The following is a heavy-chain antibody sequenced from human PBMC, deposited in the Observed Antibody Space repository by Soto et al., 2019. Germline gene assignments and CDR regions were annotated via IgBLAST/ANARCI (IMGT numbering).Heavy chain of an antibody. Sequence: SLRPFCPASVFSGSSCEMSWVRQAPGKGLEWVSYISGSGTSTQYSDSVKGRFTISRDNAKNSLHLQMNSLGAEDTAVYYCASKIVTPGYHYYDYWVQLTLVTVSS. V-gene: IGHV3-48*03. CDR1: VFSGSSCE. CDR2: ISGSGTST. CDR3: ASKIVTPGYHYYDY. D-gene: IGHD3-9*01. J-gene: IGHJ4*02.